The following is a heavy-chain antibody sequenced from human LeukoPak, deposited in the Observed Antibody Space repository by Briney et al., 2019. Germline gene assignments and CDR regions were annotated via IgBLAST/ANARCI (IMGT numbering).Heavy chain of an antibody. V-gene: IGHV1-18*01. D-gene: IGHD6-19*01. CDR1: GYTFTSYG. Sequence: ASVKVSCKASGYTFTSYGISWVRQAPGQGLEWMGWISAYNGNTNYAQKLQGRVTMTTDTSTSTAYMELRSLRSDDTAVYYCARGYDCASGWYGLKDYWGQGTLVTVSS. J-gene: IGHJ4*02. CDR2: ISAYNGNT. CDR3: ARGYDCASGWYGLKDY.